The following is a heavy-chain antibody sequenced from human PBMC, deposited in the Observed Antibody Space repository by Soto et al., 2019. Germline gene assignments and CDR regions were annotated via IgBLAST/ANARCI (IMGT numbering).Heavy chain of an antibody. Sequence: GGSLSLSCAASGFTFTNYAMSWVRQAPGQGLEWISAISGNGGSTYFADSMEGRFSVSRDNSKDTLYLQMDSLRAEDTAMYYCAKGPGELFTIVGVVIIPPYHYYGMDVWGQGTTVTVSS. CDR3: AKGPGELFTIVGVVIIPPYHYYGMDV. V-gene: IGHV3-23*01. D-gene: IGHD3-3*01. CDR2: ISGNGGST. J-gene: IGHJ6*02. CDR1: GFTFTNYA.